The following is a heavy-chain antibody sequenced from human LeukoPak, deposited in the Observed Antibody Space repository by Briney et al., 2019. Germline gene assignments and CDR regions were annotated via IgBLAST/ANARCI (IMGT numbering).Heavy chain of an antibody. V-gene: IGHV1-46*01. CDR1: GYTFTSYY. Sequence: GASAKVSCTTSGYTFTSYYMYWVRQAPGQGHEWMGTNNPSAGSTTYAQWFQGRVTMTRDVSTSTVYMELSSLRSEDTAVYYCARDYVYYGSGYYMDVWGKGTTVTVSS. J-gene: IGHJ6*03. CDR2: NNPSAGST. D-gene: IGHD3-10*01. CDR3: ARDYVYYGSGYYMDV.